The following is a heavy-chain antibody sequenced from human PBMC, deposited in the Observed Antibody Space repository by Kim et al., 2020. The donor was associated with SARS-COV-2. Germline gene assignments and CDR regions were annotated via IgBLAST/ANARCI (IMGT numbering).Heavy chain of an antibody. CDR1: GFTFSSYE. CDR2: ISSSGSTI. Sequence: GGSLRLSCAASGFTFSSYEMNWVRQAPGKGLEWVSYISSSGSTIYYADSVKGRFTISRDNAKNSLYLQMNSLRAEDTAVYYCARDHSGWSQTNYYYYGMDVWGQGTTVTVSS. CDR3: ARDHSGWSQTNYYYYGMDV. J-gene: IGHJ6*02. V-gene: IGHV3-48*03. D-gene: IGHD6-19*01.